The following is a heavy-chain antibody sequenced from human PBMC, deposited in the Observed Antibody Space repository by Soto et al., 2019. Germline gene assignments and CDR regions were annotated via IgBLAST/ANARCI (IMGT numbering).Heavy chain of an antibody. CDR2: IRSKAYGGTT. D-gene: IGHD3-22*01. CDR3: TGLFFYDSSGYLHKNYYFDY. CDR1: GFTFGDYA. Sequence: GGSLRLSCTASGFTFGDYAMSWFRQAPGKGLEWVGFIRSKAYGGTTEYAASVKGRFTISRDDSKSIAYLQMNSLKTEDTAVYYCTGLFFYDSSGYLHKNYYFDYWGQGTLVTVSS. J-gene: IGHJ4*02. V-gene: IGHV3-49*03.